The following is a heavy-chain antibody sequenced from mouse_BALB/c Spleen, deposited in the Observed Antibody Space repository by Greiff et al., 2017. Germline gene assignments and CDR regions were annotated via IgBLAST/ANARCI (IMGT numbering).Heavy chain of an antibody. D-gene: IGHD2-4*01. CDR2: IYPGDGDT. CDR1: GYAFSSYW. Sequence: VQLQQSGAELVRPGSSVKISCKASGYAFSSYWMNWVKQRPGQGLEWIGQIYPGDGDTNYNGKFKGKATLTADKSSSTAYMQLSSLTSEDSAVYCCARSTMITTWFAYWGQGTLVTVSA. V-gene: IGHV1-80*01. CDR3: ARSTMITTWFAY. J-gene: IGHJ3*01.